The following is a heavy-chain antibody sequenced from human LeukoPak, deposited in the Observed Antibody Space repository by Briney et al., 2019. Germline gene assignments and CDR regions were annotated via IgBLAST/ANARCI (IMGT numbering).Heavy chain of an antibody. J-gene: IGHJ6*02. CDR1: GYPFTGYY. CDR2: INPNSGGA. V-gene: IGHV1-2*02. CDR3: ATELVRGVIITYNYYYGMDV. Sequence: ASVKVSCTAAGYPFTGYYMHWVRRAAGQEVGWMGWINPNSGGAVYAQKLQRRVAGSRDTSIRTASMGLSRISSDDTAVHYCATELVRGVIITYNYYYGMDVWGHGTPVTVSS. D-gene: IGHD3-10*01.